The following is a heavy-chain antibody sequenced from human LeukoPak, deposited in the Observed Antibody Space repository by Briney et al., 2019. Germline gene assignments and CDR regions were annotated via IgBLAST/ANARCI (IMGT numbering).Heavy chain of an antibody. J-gene: IGHJ4*02. Sequence: PGGSLRLSCAASGFTFSSYAMSWVRQAPGKGLEWVSAISGSGGSTYYADSVKGRFTISRDNSKNTLYLQMSSLRAEDTAVYYCAKDQLRYFDWLLYTFDYWGQGTLVTVSS. V-gene: IGHV3-23*01. CDR3: AKDQLRYFDWLLYTFDY. CDR1: GFTFSSYA. CDR2: ISGSGGST. D-gene: IGHD3-9*01.